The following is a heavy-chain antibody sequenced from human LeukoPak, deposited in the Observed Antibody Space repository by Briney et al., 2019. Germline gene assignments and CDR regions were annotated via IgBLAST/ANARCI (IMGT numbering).Heavy chain of an antibody. J-gene: IGHJ4*02. CDR3: ARDEDSPSYRYDFWSGYLYYYGSGSYDY. Sequence: PSETLSLTCAVYGGSFSGYYWSWIRQPPGKGLEWIGEINHSGSTNYNPSLKSRVTISVDTSKNQFSLKLSSVTAADTAVYYCARDEDSPSYRYDFWSGYLYYYGSGSYDYWGQGTLVTVSS. CDR2: INHSGST. CDR1: GGSFSGYY. V-gene: IGHV4-34*01. D-gene: IGHD3-10*01.